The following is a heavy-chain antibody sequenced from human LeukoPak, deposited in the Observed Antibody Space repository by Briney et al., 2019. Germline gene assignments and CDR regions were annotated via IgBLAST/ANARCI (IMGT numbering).Heavy chain of an antibody. J-gene: IGHJ5*02. CDR1: GGSFSGYY. CDR3: ARGQKSKYSRSPGPRGWFDP. CDR2: INHSGST. Sequence: SETLSLTCAVYGGSFSGYYWSWIRQPPGKGLEWIGEINHSGSTNYSPSLKSRVTISVDTSKNQFSLKLSSVTAADTAVYYCARGQKSKYSRSPGPRGWFDPWGQGTLVTVSS. V-gene: IGHV4-34*01. D-gene: IGHD6-13*01.